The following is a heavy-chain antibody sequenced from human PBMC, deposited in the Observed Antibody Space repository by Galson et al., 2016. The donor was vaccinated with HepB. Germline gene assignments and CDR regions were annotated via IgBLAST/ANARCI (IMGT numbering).Heavy chain of an antibody. Sequence: TLSLTCAVSGGAISSGGYAWTWIRQPPGKGLEWIGYMYHSGSTSYNPSLRSRVTISVDRSKNQFSLELSSVTAADTAVYYCARERVGDSLVRGILRYGMDVWGQGTTVTVSS. D-gene: IGHD3-10*01. CDR1: GGAISSGGYA. J-gene: IGHJ6*02. CDR2: MYHSGST. V-gene: IGHV4-30-2*01. CDR3: ARERVGDSLVRGILRYGMDV.